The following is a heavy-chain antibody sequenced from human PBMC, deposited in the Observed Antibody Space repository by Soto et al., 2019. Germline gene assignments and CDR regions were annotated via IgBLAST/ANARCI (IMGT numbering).Heavy chain of an antibody. V-gene: IGHV3-21*01. CDR3: ARDHLNDIVVVPAATHFDY. D-gene: IGHD2-2*01. CDR2: ISSSSSYI. CDR1: AITFSSYS. J-gene: IGHJ4*02. Sequence: GPLRLSCAASAITFSSYSMNWVRQAPGKGLEWVSSISSSSSYIYYADSVKGRFTSSRDNAKNSLYLQMNSLRAADTAVYYCARDHLNDIVVVPAATHFDYWGQGTQVTVSS.